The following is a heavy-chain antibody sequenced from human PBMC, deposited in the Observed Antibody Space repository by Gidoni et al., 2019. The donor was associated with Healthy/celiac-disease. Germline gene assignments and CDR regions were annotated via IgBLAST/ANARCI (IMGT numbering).Heavy chain of an antibody. CDR1: GGSISSSSYY. Sequence: QLQLQESGPGLVKPSETLSLTCTVSGGSISSSSYYWGWIRQPPGKGLEWIGSIYYSGSTYYNPSLKSRVTISVDTSKNQFSLKLSSVTAADTAVYYCARGRGGYDPFGYWGQGTLVTVSS. D-gene: IGHD5-12*01. V-gene: IGHV4-39*07. CDR3: ARGRGGYDPFGY. J-gene: IGHJ4*02. CDR2: IYYSGST.